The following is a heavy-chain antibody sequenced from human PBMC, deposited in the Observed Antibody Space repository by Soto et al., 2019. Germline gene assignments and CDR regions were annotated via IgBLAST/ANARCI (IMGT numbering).Heavy chain of an antibody. CDR1: GFTFSSYA. D-gene: IGHD4-17*01. CDR2: ISGSGGST. J-gene: IGHJ4*02. Sequence: GGSLRLSCAASGFTFSSYAMSWVRQAPGKGLEWVSAISGSGGSTYYADSVKGRFTISRDNSKNTLYLQMNSLRAEDTAVYYCAKDRSQVGDEYYFDYWGQGTLVTVSS. CDR3: AKDRSQVGDEYYFDY. V-gene: IGHV3-23*01.